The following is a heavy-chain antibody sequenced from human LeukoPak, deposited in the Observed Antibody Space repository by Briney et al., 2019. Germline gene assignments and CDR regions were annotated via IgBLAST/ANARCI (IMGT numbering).Heavy chain of an antibody. CDR2: ISNDGTNE. CDR3: ARGRFTGTLAY. J-gene: IGHJ4*02. D-gene: IGHD1-7*01. V-gene: IGHV3-30-3*01. Sequence: GGSLRLSCAASGFAFSSYAMHWVRQAPGKGLEGVAVISNDGTNEYYTDSVKGRFTISRDNSKNTLYLQMNSLRAEDTAVYYCARGRFTGTLAYWGQGTLVTVSS. CDR1: GFAFSSYA.